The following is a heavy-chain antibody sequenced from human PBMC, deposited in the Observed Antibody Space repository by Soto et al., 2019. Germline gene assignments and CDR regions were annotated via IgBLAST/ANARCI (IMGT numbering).Heavy chain of an antibody. CDR1: GGSFSGYY. Sequence: SEPLSLTCAVYGGSFSGYYWSWIRQPPGKGLEWIGEINHSGSTNYNPSLKSRVTISVDTSKNQFSLKLSSVTAADTAVYYCARLNVFWDYIWGSYRYHPRYFDYWGQGTLVTVSS. CDR3: ARLNVFWDYIWGSYRYHPRYFDY. D-gene: IGHD3-16*02. J-gene: IGHJ4*02. V-gene: IGHV4-34*01. CDR2: INHSGST.